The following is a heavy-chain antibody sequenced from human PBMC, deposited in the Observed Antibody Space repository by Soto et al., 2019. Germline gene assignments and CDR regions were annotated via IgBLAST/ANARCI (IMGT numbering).Heavy chain of an antibody. J-gene: IGHJ4*02. D-gene: IGHD5-18*01. CDR1: GYSFVSYW. Sequence: GESLTLSCKGSGYSFVSYWIAWVRQMPGKGLEWMGSIYPGDSDTTYSPSIQGQVTISADKSSTTVYLQWNTLKASDTAVYYCAKTDGYEVEYWGQGTQVTVSS. CDR3: AKTDGYEVEY. V-gene: IGHV5-51*01. CDR2: IYPGDSDT.